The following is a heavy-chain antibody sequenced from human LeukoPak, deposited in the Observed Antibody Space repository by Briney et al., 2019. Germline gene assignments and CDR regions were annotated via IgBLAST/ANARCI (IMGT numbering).Heavy chain of an antibody. V-gene: IGHV3-48*03. CDR3: ARDPTTATAAIDY. CDR2: ISSSESTK. D-gene: IGHD6-13*01. CDR1: EFTFSSYE. Sequence: GGSLRLSCTASEFTFSSYEMNWVRQAPGKGLEWVSYISSSESTKYYADSVKGRFTISRDNAKNSLYLQINSLRVEDTAIYYCARDPTTATAAIDYWGQGTLVTVSA. J-gene: IGHJ4*02.